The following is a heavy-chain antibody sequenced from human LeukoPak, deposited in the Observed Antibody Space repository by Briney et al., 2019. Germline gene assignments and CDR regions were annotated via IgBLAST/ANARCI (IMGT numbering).Heavy chain of an antibody. CDR1: GFTFSDYY. V-gene: IGHV4-38-2*02. CDR3: ARDLEGGYSVLTSWFDP. J-gene: IGHJ5*02. Sequence: PGGSLRLSCAASGFTFSDYYMSWIRQPPGKGLEWIGSIYYSGSTYYNPSLKSRVTISVDTSKNQFSLKLSSVTAADTAVYYCARDLEGGYSVLTSWFDPWGQGTLVTVSS. D-gene: IGHD3-3*01. CDR2: IYYSGST.